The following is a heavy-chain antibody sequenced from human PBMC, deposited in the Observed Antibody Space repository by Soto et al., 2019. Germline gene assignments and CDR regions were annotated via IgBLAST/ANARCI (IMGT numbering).Heavy chain of an antibody. J-gene: IGHJ6*02. CDR2: INAGNGNT. D-gene: IGHD2-2*01. Sequence: ASVKVSCKASGYTFTSYAMHWVRQAPGQRLEWMGWINAGNGNTKYSQKFQGRVTITRETAASTAYMELSSLRSEDTAVYYCARGPYCSSTSCSLYYYYGMDVWGQGTTVTVSS. CDR3: ARGPYCSSTSCSLYYYYGMDV. V-gene: IGHV1-3*01. CDR1: GYTFTSYA.